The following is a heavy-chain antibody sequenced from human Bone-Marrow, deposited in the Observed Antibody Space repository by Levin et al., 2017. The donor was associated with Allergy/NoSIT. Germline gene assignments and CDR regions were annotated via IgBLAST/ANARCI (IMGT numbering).Heavy chain of an antibody. CDR1: GFPFSSYG. CDR2: IWYDGSNK. V-gene: IGHV3-33*01. Sequence: SCAASGFPFSSYGMHWVRQGPGKGLEWVASIWYDGSNKYYADSVKGRFTISRDNPKNTPYLHMNSLRVDDTATYHCARGRSGSYFWFWGQGTQVTVSS. CDR3: ARGRSGSYFWF. D-gene: IGHD3-10*01. J-gene: IGHJ4*02.